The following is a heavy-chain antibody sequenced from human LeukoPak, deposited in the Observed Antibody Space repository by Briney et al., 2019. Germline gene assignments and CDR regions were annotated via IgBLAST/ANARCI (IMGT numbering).Heavy chain of an antibody. Sequence: GGSLRLSCAASGFTFSNYWMHWVRQAPGKGLVWVSRINSDGINTSYADSVKGRFTISRDNARKSLYLQMNSLRAEDTAVYYCARGSRNSGSTHDFDYWGQGTLVTVSS. CDR3: ARGSRNSGSTHDFDY. V-gene: IGHV3-74*01. CDR1: GFTFSNYW. D-gene: IGHD3-10*01. J-gene: IGHJ4*02. CDR2: INSDGINT.